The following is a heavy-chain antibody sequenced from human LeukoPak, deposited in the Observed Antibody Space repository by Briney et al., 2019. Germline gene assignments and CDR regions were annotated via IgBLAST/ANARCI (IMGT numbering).Heavy chain of an antibody. CDR2: IYYSGST. J-gene: IGHJ5*02. CDR1: GGSISDSNYY. V-gene: IGHV4-39*01. Sequence: SETLSLTCTVSGGSISDSNYYWGWIRQPPGRGLEWIADIYYSGSTYYSPSLKSRVTVSVDTSKNQFSLKLSSVTAADTAIYYCARQSTIAAAKIDPWGQGSLVTVSS. CDR3: ARQSTIAAAKIDP. D-gene: IGHD6-25*01.